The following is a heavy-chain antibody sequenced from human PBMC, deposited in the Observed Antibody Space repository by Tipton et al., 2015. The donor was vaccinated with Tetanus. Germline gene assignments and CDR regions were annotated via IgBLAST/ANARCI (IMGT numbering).Heavy chain of an antibody. CDR3: ARAAGFLGLTHDF. CDR2: IYQTGTT. Sequence: TLSLTCTVSGASFSIGDYYWSWIRKPPGKDLEWIGYIYQTGTTYYNPSLKGRVTISMDRSNTQFSLRLDSLTAADTAVYYCARAAGFLGLTHDFWGRGTLVSVSS. CDR1: GASFSIGDYY. D-gene: IGHD2/OR15-2a*01. V-gene: IGHV4-30-4*01. J-gene: IGHJ4*02.